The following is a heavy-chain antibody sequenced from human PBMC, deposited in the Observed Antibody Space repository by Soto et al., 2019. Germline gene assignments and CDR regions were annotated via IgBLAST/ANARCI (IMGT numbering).Heavy chain of an antibody. CDR1: GFAFSNYA. CDR2: ISTSIDAT. D-gene: IGHD6-6*01. V-gene: IGHV3-23*01. J-gene: IGHJ4*02. Sequence: PGGSLRLSCEASGFAFSNYAMHWVRQAPGKGLEWVSSISTSIDATYYADSVKGRFTISRDDSKNTLYLQMNSLRAEDSAVYYCAKDRTVAARNFDYWGQGTQVTVSS. CDR3: AKDRTVAARNFDY.